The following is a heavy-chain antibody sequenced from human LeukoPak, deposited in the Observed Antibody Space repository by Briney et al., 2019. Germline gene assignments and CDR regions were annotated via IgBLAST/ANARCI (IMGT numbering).Heavy chain of an antibody. Sequence: ASVKVSCKASGYTFTSYYMHWVRQAPGQGLERMGIINPSGGSTSYAQKFQGRVTMTRDTSTSTVYMELSSLRSEDTAVYYCARDLGKGSSNSGSYYDFDYWGQGTLVTVSS. CDR1: GYTFTSYY. CDR2: INPSGGST. J-gene: IGHJ4*02. D-gene: IGHD1-26*01. CDR3: ARDLGKGSSNSGSYYDFDY. V-gene: IGHV1-46*01.